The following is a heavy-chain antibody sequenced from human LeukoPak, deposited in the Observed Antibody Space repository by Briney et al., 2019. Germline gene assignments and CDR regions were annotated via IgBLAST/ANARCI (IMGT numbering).Heavy chain of an antibody. Sequence: SVKVSCRTSGGTFSSSAITWVRQAPGQGLEWMGRIIPVLNITSYAQKFQGRVTITADTSTSTVYMELSSLRSEETAVYYCARDQGLTAPPPYGLDVWGQGTTVIVSS. CDR1: GGTFSSSA. V-gene: IGHV1-69*04. CDR3: ARDQGLTAPPPYGLDV. J-gene: IGHJ6*02. D-gene: IGHD5-18*01. CDR2: IIPVLNIT.